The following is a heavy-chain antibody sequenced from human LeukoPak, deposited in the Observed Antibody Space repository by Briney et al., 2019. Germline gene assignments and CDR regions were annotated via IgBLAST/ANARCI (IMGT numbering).Heavy chain of an antibody. V-gene: IGHV4-39*01. CDR2: IYYSGST. J-gene: IGHJ5*02. Sequence: PSETLSLTCTVSGGSISSSSYYWGWLRQPPGKGLEWIGSIYYSGSTYYNPSLKSRVTISVDTSKNQFSLKLSSVTAADTAVYYCARLTIMITFGGVIVTTGNWFDPWGQGTLVTVSS. CDR3: ARLTIMITFGGVIVTTGNWFDP. D-gene: IGHD3-16*02. CDR1: GGSISSSSYY.